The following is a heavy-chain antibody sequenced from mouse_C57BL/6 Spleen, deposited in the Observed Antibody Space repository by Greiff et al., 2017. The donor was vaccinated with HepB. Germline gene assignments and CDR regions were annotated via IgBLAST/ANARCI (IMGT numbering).Heavy chain of an antibody. CDR1: GYTFTDYN. J-gene: IGHJ2*01. Sequence: VHVKQSGPELVKPGASVKIPCKASGYTFTDYNMDWVKQSHGKSLEWIGDINPNNGGTIYNQKFKGKATLTVDKSSSTAYMELRSLTSEDTAVYYCAMRYDGYYWFDYWGQGTTLTVSS. CDR2: INPNNGGT. D-gene: IGHD2-3*01. V-gene: IGHV1-18*01. CDR3: AMRYDGYYWFDY.